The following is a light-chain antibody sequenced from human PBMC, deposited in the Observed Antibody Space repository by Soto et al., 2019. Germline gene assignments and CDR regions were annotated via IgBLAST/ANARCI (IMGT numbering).Light chain of an antibody. V-gene: IGKV3-20*01. J-gene: IGKJ1*01. Sequence: EIVLTRSPGTLPLSPGERATLSCRASQSVSSSYLAWYQQKPGQAPRLLIYGASSRATGIPDRFSGSGSGTDFTLTISRLEPEDFAVYYCQQYGSSPRFGQGTKVDIK. CDR3: QQYGSSPR. CDR2: GAS. CDR1: QSVSSSY.